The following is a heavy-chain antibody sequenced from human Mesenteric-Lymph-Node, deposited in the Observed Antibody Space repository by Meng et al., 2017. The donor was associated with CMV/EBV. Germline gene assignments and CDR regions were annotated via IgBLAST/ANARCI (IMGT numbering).Heavy chain of an antibody. CDR1: ASVSTNTW. Sequence: ASVSTNTWWTWVRQFPGKGLEWIAEINDSASANYNSHLKSRVTISIDESKNQFSLTLNSVTAADTSVYYCARSPSVTLADPMGLDMWGQGILVTVSS. J-gene: IGHJ4*02. D-gene: IGHD1-26*01. CDR2: INDSASA. CDR3: ARSPSVTLADPMGLDM. V-gene: IGHV4/OR15-8*02.